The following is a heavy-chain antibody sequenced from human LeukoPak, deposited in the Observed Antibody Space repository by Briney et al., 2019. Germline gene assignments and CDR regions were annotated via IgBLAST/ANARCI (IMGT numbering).Heavy chain of an antibody. CDR2: ISGSGVST. V-gene: IGHV3-23*01. CDR3: AKDWGMGDQLLRTDY. D-gene: IGHD2-2*01. Sequence: GGSLRLSCTASGFTFSTYAMNWVRQAPGKGLEWVSGISGSGVSTYYADSVKGRFTISRDNSNNTLYLQMSSLGAEDTAVYYCAKDWGMGDQLLRTDYWGQGTLVTVSS. J-gene: IGHJ4*02. CDR1: GFTFSTYA.